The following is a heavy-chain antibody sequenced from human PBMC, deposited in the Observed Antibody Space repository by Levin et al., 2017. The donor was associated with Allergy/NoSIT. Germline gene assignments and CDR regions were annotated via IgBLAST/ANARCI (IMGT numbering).Heavy chain of an antibody. CDR3: AKNPCGGDCYHYFDY. V-gene: IGHV3-23*01. CDR2: ITGSGGST. D-gene: IGHD2-21*02. Sequence: PGESLKISCAASGFTFSSYAMSWVRQAPGKGLEWVSTITGSGGSTYYADSVKGRFTISRDNSKHTLFLQMNSLRAEDTAVYYCAKNPCGGDCYHYFDYWGQGTLVTVSS. J-gene: IGHJ4*02. CDR1: GFTFSSYA.